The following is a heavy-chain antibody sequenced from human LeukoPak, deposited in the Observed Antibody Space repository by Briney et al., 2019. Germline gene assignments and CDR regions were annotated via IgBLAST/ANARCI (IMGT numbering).Heavy chain of an antibody. CDR1: GYTFTGYY. V-gene: IGHV1-69*05. D-gene: IGHD3-10*01. CDR3: ASGFGELLEDYFDY. J-gene: IGHJ4*02. CDR2: IIPIFGTA. Sequence: SVKVSCKASGYTFTGYYMHWVRQAPGQGLEWMGRIIPIFGTANYAQKFQGRVTITTDESTSTAYMELSSLRSEDTAVYYCASGFGELLEDYFDYWGQGTLVTVSS.